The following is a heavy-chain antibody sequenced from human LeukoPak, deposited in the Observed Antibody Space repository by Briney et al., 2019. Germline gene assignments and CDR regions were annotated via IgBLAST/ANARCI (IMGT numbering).Heavy chain of an antibody. CDR3: ARDYCSSTSCQVGYYYYGMDV. D-gene: IGHD2-2*01. CDR2: IYYSGST. Sequence: SETLSLTCTVSGGSVSSGSYYWSWIRQPPGKGLEWIGYIYYSGSTNYNPPLKSRVTISVDTSKNQFSLKLSSVTAADTAVYYCARDYCSSTSCQVGYYYYGMDVWGQGTTVTVSS. J-gene: IGHJ6*02. V-gene: IGHV4-61*01. CDR1: GGSVSSGSYY.